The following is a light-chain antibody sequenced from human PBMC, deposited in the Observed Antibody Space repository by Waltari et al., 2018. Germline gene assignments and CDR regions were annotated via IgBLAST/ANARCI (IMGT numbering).Light chain of an antibody. CDR2: RNN. J-gene: IGLJ1*01. CDR3: AAWDDSLNGYL. CDR1: SDNIGTNN. Sequence: QFVLPRRPSAEGTPGQRVTIVLSGRSDNIGTNNVNWYQQHPRTAPKPLIHRNNQRPSGVPDRFSGSKSGTSASLAISGLLSDDEADYYCAAWDDSLNGYLFGTGTKVTVL. V-gene: IGLV1-44*01.